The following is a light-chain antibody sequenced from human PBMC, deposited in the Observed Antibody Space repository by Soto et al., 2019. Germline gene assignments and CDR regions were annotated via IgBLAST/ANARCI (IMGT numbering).Light chain of an antibody. CDR1: SSDVGGYNY. J-gene: IGLJ1*01. V-gene: IGLV2-14*01. CDR2: DVS. CDR3: SSYTSSSTPYV. Sequence: QSALTQPASVSGSPGQSITISCTGTSSDVGGYNYVSWYQQHPGKAPKLMIYDVSNRPSGVSNRFSGSKSGNTASLTISGLQVEDEADYYCSSYTSSSTPYVFGTGNKVTVL.